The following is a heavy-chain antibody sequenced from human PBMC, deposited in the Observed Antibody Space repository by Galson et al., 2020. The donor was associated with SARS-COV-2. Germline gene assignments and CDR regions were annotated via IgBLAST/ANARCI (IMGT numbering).Heavy chain of an antibody. D-gene: IGHD6-13*01. CDR1: GHTLTDLF. CDR3: ATGLGGIAIGPFTHYMDV. CDR2: FHPEDDEQ. J-gene: IGHJ6*03. V-gene: IGHV1-24*01. Sequence: ASVKVSCKVSGHTLTDLFMHWARQAPGKGPQWMASFHPEDDEQIHAQKFQGRVTMTEDTSTDTAYMEVSSLRSEDAGVYYCATGLGGIAIGPFTHYMDVWGKGTTVTVSS.